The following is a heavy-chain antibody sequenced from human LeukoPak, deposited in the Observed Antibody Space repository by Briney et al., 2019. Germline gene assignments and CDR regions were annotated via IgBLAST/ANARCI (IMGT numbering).Heavy chain of an antibody. Sequence: GGSLRLSCAASGFTFSSYSMNWVRQAPGKGLEWASSISSSSSYIYYADSVKGRFTISRDNAKNTLYLQMNSLRAEDTAVYYCARDLPVYDFWSGTYYYYGMDVWGQGTTVTVSS. CDR2: ISSSSSYI. CDR3: ARDLPVYDFWSGTYYYYGMDV. J-gene: IGHJ6*02. CDR1: GFTFSSYS. D-gene: IGHD3-3*01. V-gene: IGHV3-21*01.